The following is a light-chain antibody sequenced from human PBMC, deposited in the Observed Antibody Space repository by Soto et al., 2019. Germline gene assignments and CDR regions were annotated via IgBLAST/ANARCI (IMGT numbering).Light chain of an antibody. V-gene: IGKV2-24*01. J-gene: IGKJ2*01. CDR2: LIA. CDR3: MQATQSYT. CDR1: QSLVHSDGNTY. Sequence: DLVLPQTPLSSPVTLGQPASISCRSSQSLVHSDGNTYFNWLQQRPGQPPRLLIYLIATRFPGVPDRVSGRGAGTDFTLKISRVEAEDVGVYYCMQATQSYTFGQGTKLEIK.